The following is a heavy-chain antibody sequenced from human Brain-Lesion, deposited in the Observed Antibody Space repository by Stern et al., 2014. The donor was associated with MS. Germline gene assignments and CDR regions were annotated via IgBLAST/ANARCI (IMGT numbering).Heavy chain of an antibody. Sequence: VQLVESGAEVKKPGASVKVSCKASGYNLTELSMHWVRQAPRKGLEWMGGFDPEDGEMIYAQKFQGRVTMTEDTSTDTAYMELNSLRSEDTAMYYCATVSPGAGVHYYRYRHLDYWGQGTMVTVSA. V-gene: IGHV1-24*01. CDR3: ATVSPGAGVHYYRYRHLDY. CDR2: FDPEDGEM. D-gene: IGHD1-26*01. J-gene: IGHJ4*02. CDR1: GYNLTELS.